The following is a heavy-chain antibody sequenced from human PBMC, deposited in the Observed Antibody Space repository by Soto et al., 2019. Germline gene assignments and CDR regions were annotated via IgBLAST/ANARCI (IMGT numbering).Heavy chain of an antibody. CDR3: ARLGYNWNCSGALFDP. CDR2: INHSGST. J-gene: IGHJ5*02. CDR1: GGSFSGYY. V-gene: IGHV4-34*01. Sequence: SETLSLTCAVYGGSFSGYYWSWIRQPPGKGLEWIGEINHSGSTNYNPSLKSRVTISVDTSKNQVSLKLSSVTAADTAVYYCARLGYNWNCSGALFDPWGQGTLVTV. D-gene: IGHD1-7*01.